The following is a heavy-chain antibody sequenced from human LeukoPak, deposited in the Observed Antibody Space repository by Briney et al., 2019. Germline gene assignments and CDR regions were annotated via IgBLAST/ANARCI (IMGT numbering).Heavy chain of an antibody. V-gene: IGHV1-18*01. CDR1: GYTFTSYG. J-gene: IGHJ4*02. CDR2: ISAYNGNT. D-gene: IGHD3-22*01. Sequence: ASVTVSCKASGYTFTSYGISWVRQAPGQGLEWMGWISAYNGNTNYAQKLQGRVTMTTDTSTSTAYMELRSLRSDDTAVYYCARRSSYYDSSGYYSDYWGLGTLVTVSS. CDR3: ARRSSYYDSSGYYSDY.